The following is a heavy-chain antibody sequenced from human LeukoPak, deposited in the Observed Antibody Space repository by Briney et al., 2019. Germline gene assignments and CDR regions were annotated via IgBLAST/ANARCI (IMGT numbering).Heavy chain of an antibody. D-gene: IGHD2-2*01. CDR3: ARDLAFLPLPAANGWLDP. J-gene: IGHJ5*02. Sequence: GASVKVSCKASGYAFTDHGISWVRQAPGQGLEWMGWISTYNGDTKYAQKFQDRVTITSDTSTNTAYMEVRSLRSDDTALFYCARDLAFLPLPAANGWLDPWGQGTLVTVSS. CDR1: GYAFTDHG. V-gene: IGHV1-18*01. CDR2: ISTYNGDT.